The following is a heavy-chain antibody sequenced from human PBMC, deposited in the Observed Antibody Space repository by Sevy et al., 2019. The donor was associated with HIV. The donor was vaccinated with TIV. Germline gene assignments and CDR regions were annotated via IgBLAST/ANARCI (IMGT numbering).Heavy chain of an antibody. CDR2: IRSKAYGGTT. J-gene: IGHJ6*02. D-gene: IGHD6-13*01. CDR3: TRDSSSWYQNSPGMDV. V-gene: IGHV3-49*04. Sequence: GGSLRLSCTASGFTFGDYAMSWVRQAPGKGLEWVGFIRSKAYGGTTEYAASVKGRFTISREDSKSIAYLQMNSLKTEDTAVYYCTRDSSSWYQNSPGMDVWGQGTTVTVSS. CDR1: GFTFGDYA.